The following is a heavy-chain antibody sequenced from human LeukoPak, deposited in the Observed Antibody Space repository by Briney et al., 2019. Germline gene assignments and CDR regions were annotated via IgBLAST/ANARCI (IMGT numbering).Heavy chain of an antibody. CDR3: TRQFHTSGWYFTFAY. CDR2: INTKAHNYAT. J-gene: IGHJ4*02. Sequence: GSLRLSCAASGFTFVDSAIHWVRQAPGKGLEWIGRINTKAHNYATVYAASVNGRLTISRDDSKRTAFLQMNNLETDDTAVYYCTRQFHTSGWYFTFAYWGQGTLVAVSS. CDR1: GFTFVDSA. D-gene: IGHD6-19*01. V-gene: IGHV3-73*01.